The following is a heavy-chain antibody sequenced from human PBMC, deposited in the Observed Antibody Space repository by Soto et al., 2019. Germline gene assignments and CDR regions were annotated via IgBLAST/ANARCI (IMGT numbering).Heavy chain of an antibody. V-gene: IGHV1-3*01. J-gene: IGHJ4*02. D-gene: IGHD3-22*01. Sequence: ASVKVSCKASGYTFTSYAMHWVRQAPGQRLEWMGWINAGNGNMRYSQNFQGRVTFTRDTSASTAYMELSSLRSEDTALFYCARGPLYYDSSGYYFDYWGQGTLVTAPQ. CDR1: GYTFTSYA. CDR3: ARGPLYYDSSGYYFDY. CDR2: INAGNGNM.